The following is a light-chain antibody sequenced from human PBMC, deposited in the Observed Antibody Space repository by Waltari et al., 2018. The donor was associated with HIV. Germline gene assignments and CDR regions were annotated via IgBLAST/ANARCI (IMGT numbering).Light chain of an antibody. CDR3: QQSYTTPRT. V-gene: IGKV1-39*01. Sequence: DIQMTQSPSSLSASVGSRVTITCRASQSISGYLNWYQQKPGKAPNLLIYTASSLQSGVPSRFSGSGFGTDFTLTISSLQPEDFATYYCQQSYTTPRTFGQGTKVEIK. J-gene: IGKJ1*01. CDR1: QSISGY. CDR2: TAS.